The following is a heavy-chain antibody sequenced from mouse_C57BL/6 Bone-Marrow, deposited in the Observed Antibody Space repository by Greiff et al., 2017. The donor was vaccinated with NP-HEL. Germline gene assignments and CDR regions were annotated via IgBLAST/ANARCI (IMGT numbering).Heavy chain of an antibody. V-gene: IGHV1-5*01. CDR3: TRPPFITTVVAPFDY. CDR1: GYTFTSYW. J-gene: IGHJ2*01. D-gene: IGHD1-1*01. Sequence: EVQLQQSGTVLARPGASVKTSCKTSGYTFTSYWMHWVKQRPGQGLEWIGAIYPGNSDTSYNQKFKGKAKLTAVTSASTAYMELSSLTNEDSAVYYCTRPPFITTVVAPFDYWGQGTTLTVSS. CDR2: IYPGNSDT.